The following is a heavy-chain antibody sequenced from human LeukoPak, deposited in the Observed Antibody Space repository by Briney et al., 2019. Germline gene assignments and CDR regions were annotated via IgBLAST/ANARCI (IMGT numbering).Heavy chain of an antibody. CDR3: AKDQRQVTYNWNRDY. D-gene: IGHD1-20*01. Sequence: GGSLRLSCAASGFTFDDYAMHWVRQAPGKGLEWVSAISGSGGSTYYAASVKGRFTISRDNSKNTLFLQMNSLRAEDTAVYYCAKDQRQVTYNWNRDYWGQGTLVTVSS. CDR1: GFTFDDYA. CDR2: ISGSGGST. J-gene: IGHJ4*02. V-gene: IGHV3-23*01.